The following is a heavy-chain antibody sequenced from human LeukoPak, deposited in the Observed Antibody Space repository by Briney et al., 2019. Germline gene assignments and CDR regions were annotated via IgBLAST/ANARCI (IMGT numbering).Heavy chain of an antibody. CDR2: ISSSGSTI. CDR3: ARVGDYGSPFDY. D-gene: IGHD4-17*01. CDR1: GFTFSSYE. Sequence: GGSLRLSCAASGFTFSSYEMNWVRQAPGKGLEWVSYISSSGSTIYYADSVKGRFTISRDNAKNSLYLQMNSLRAEDTAVYYCARVGDYGSPFDYWGQGTLVTVSS. V-gene: IGHV3-48*03. J-gene: IGHJ4*02.